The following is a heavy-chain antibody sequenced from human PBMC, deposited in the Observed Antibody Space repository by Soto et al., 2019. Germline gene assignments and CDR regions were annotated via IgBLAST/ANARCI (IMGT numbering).Heavy chain of an antibody. Sequence: QVQLVQSGAEVKKPGASVKVSCKASGYTFTSYGISWVRQAPGQGLEWMGWISAYNGNTNYAQKLQGSVTMTTDTSTSTAYMELRSLISDDTAVYYCAGVGDPSYYYDRSGFDYWVQGPLVTVSS. CDR3: AGVGDPSYYYDRSGFDY. CDR2: ISAYNGNT. V-gene: IGHV1-18*01. D-gene: IGHD3-22*01. J-gene: IGHJ4*02. CDR1: GYTFTSYG.